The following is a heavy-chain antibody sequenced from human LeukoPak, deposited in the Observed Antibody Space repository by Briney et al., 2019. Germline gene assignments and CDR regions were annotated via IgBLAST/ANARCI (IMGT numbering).Heavy chain of an antibody. CDR3: ARLGWSGRTHYSYFAY. J-gene: IGHJ4*02. CDR2: INEVGSDE. V-gene: IGHV3-7*05. Sequence: GGSLRLSCAASGFTYSTYWMSLVRQAPGQGLEWVANINEVGSDEKYVDSVKGRFTISRDNAKKSLYLEMNSLRVEDTAVYHCARLGWSGRTHYSYFAYWGQGVLVTVSS. CDR1: GFTYSTYW. D-gene: IGHD3-3*01.